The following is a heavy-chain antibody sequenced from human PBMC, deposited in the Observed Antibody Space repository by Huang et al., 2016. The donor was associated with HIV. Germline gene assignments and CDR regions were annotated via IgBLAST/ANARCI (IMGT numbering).Heavy chain of an antibody. CDR1: GASIASGSYF. V-gene: IGHV4-61*09. CDR3: ARGRVTSSGVVQSYDY. D-gene: IGHD3-3*01. CDR2: IYTTGST. J-gene: IGHJ4*02. Sequence: VQLQESGPGLVKPSQTLSLSCTVSGASIASGSYFWNWIRQPAGGGLEWIGHIYTTGSTDYNPSLKSRVAVSSDTSKNQFSLRLRSVTAADTAVYFCARGRVTSSGVVQSYDYWGQGSLVTVSS.